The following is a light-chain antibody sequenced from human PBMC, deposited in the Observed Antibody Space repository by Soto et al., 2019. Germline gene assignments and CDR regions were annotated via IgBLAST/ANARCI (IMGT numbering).Light chain of an antibody. CDR3: QQSYSTPRT. CDR1: QSISTY. Sequence: DIQMTQSPSSLSASVGDRVTITCRASQSISTYLHWYQQKPGRAPELLIYSASSLQSGVPSRFSGSGSGTDFTFTISSLQPEDFATYYCQQSYSTPRTFGQGTKVEIK. CDR2: SAS. J-gene: IGKJ1*01. V-gene: IGKV1-39*01.